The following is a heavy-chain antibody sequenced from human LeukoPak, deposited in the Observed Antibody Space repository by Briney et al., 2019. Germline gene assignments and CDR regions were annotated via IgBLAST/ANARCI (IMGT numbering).Heavy chain of an antibody. J-gene: IGHJ5*02. V-gene: IGHV4-59*01. Sequence: PSETLSLTCTVSGGSISSYYWSWIRQPPGKGLEWIGYIYYSGSTNYNPSLKSRVTISVDTSKNQFSLKLSSVTAADTAVYYCARDRQANGQPVLEFDPWGQGTLVTVSS. CDR3: ARDRQANGQPVLEFDP. CDR1: GGSISSYY. D-gene: IGHD6-6*01. CDR2: IYYSGST.